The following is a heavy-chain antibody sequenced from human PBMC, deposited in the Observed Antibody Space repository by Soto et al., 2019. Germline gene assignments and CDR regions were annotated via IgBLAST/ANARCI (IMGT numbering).Heavy chain of an antibody. J-gene: IGHJ4*02. CDR1: GGSISSYY. Sequence: PSETLSLTCTVSGGSISSYYWSWIRQPAGKGLEWIGRIYTSGSTNYNPSLKSRVTMSVDTSKNQFSLKLSSVTAADTAVYYCARDRGPLDYYDSSAPPDYWGQGTLVTVSS. CDR3: ARDRGPLDYYDSSAPPDY. V-gene: IGHV4-4*07. CDR2: IYTSGST. D-gene: IGHD3-22*01.